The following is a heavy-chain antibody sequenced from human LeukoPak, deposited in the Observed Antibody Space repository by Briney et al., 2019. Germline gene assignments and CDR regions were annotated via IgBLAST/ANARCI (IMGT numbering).Heavy chain of an antibody. V-gene: IGHV4-61*02. CDR3: ARAGFALAPHRGTPFDY. J-gene: IGHJ4*02. Sequence: PSQTLSLTCTVSGGPISSGSYYWSWIRQPAGRGLEWVGRIYTGGSTNYNPSLKSRVTISVNTSKNQFSLKLTSVTAADTAVYYCARAGFALAPHRGTPFDYWGQGTLVTVSS. D-gene: IGHD6-6*01. CDR1: GGPISSGSYY. CDR2: IYTGGST.